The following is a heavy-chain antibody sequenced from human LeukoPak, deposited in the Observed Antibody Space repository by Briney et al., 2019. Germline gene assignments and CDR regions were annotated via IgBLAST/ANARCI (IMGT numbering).Heavy chain of an antibody. CDR1: GGSISSSSYY. V-gene: IGHV4-39*07. D-gene: IGHD6-19*01. Sequence: PSETLSLTRTVSGGSISSSSYYWGWIRQPPGKGLEWIGSIYYSGSTNYNPSLKSRVTISVDTSKNQFSLKLSSVTAADTAVYYCAREDSSGWSTWFDPWGQGTLVTVSS. CDR2: IYYSGST. J-gene: IGHJ5*02. CDR3: AREDSSGWSTWFDP.